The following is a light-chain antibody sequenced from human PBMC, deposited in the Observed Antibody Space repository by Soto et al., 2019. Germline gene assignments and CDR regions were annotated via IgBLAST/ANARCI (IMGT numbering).Light chain of an antibody. CDR2: WAS. CDR1: QSVLYSSNNKNY. V-gene: IGKV4-1*01. CDR3: QQYYSTPWT. J-gene: IGKJ1*01. Sequence: DIVMTQFPDSLAVSLGERATINCKSSQSVLYSSNNKNYLAWYQQKPGQPPKLLIYWASTRESGVPDRFSGSGSGTDFTLTISSLQAEDVVVYYCQQYYSTPWTFGQGTKVEIK.